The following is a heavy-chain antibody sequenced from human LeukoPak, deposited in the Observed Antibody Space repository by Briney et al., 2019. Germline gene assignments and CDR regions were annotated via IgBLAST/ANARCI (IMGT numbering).Heavy chain of an antibody. D-gene: IGHD5-12*01. CDR3: ATVVAKYIWFDP. Sequence: ASVKVSCKASGYTFTSYGISWVRQAPGQGLEWMGWISAYNGNTNYAQKLQGRVTMTTDTSTSTAYMELRSLRSDDTAVYYCATVVAKYIWFDPWGQGTLVTVSS. CDR1: GYTFTSYG. CDR2: ISAYNGNT. V-gene: IGHV1-18*01. J-gene: IGHJ5*02.